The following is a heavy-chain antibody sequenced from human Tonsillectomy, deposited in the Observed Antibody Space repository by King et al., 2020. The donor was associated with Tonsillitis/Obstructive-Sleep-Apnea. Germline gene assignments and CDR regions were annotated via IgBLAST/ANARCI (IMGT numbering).Heavy chain of an antibody. CDR1: GYTFTSFG. CDR3: AREPYLTAFDI. CDR2: ISTYSGNI. Sequence: QLVQSGAEVKKPGASVKVSCKASGYTFTSFGINWVRQAPGQGLEWMGWISTYSGNINFAQKLQGRVTMTSDTSTSTAYMELWSLRSDDTAVYYCAREPYLTAFDIRGQGTMVTVSS. J-gene: IGHJ3*02. V-gene: IGHV1-18*01. D-gene: IGHD2-21*01.